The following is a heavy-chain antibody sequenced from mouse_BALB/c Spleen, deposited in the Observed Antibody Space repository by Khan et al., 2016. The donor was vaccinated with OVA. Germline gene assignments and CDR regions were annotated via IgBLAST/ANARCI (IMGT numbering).Heavy chain of an antibody. CDR3: AEQNHGTLYAVDY. Sequence: QVQLKQSGPGLVAPSQSLSITCTVSGFSLTTYGVSWVRQPPGKGLEWLGVIWGDGNTNYHSALKSRLSISTDNSKSQVFLKLNSLQTDDTAAYYCAEQNHGTLYAVDYWGQGTSVTVSS. J-gene: IGHJ4*01. CDR1: GFSLTTYG. V-gene: IGHV2-3*01. CDR2: IWGDGNT. D-gene: IGHD2-1*01.